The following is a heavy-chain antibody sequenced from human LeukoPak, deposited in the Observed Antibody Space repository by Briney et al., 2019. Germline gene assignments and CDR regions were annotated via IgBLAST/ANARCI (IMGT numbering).Heavy chain of an antibody. V-gene: IGHV3-9*01. CDR1: GFTFDDYA. Sequence: PGGSLRLSCAVSGFTFDDYAMHWVRQVPGKGLEWVSGINWNSDSIGYADSVKGRFTTSRDNAKNSLYLQMNSLRAEDTAVYYCAVCHWHSSGCRNDYWGQGTLVTVSS. J-gene: IGHJ4*02. CDR3: AVCHWHSSGCRNDY. CDR2: INWNSDSI. D-gene: IGHD6-19*01.